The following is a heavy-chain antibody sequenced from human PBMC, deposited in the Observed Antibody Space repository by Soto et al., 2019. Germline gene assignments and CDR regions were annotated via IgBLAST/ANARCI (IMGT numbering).Heavy chain of an antibody. Sequence: SETLSLTCTVSGGSISSSSYCWGWIRQPPGKGLEWIGSIYYSGSTYYNPSLKSRVTISVDTSKNQFSLKLSSVTAADTAVYYRFCGLALLLYSFDYCGQGTLVTFSS. D-gene: IGHD1-7*01. V-gene: IGHV4-39*01. J-gene: IGHJ4*02. CDR1: GGSISSSSYC. CDR2: IYYSGST. CDR3: FCGLALLLYSFDY.